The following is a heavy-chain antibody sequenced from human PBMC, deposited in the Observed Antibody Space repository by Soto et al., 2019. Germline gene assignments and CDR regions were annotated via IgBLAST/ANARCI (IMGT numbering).Heavy chain of an antibody. V-gene: IGHV3-48*03. Sequence: EVQLVESGGGLVQPGGSLRLSCAASGFTFSSYEMNWVRQAPGKGLEWVSYISSSGSTIYYADSVKGRFTISRDNAKNSLYLQMNSLRAEDTAVYYCASTNPNSSGWYGFDYWGQGTLVTVSS. CDR2: ISSSGSTI. CDR3: ASTNPNSSGWYGFDY. J-gene: IGHJ4*02. D-gene: IGHD6-19*01. CDR1: GFTFSSYE.